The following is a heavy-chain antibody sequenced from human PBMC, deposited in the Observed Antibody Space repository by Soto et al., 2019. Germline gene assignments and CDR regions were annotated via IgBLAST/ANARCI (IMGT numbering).Heavy chain of an antibody. D-gene: IGHD3-3*01. CDR1: GGSISSSSYY. CDR2: IYYSGST. Sequence: SETLSLTCTVSGGSISSSSYYWGWIRQPPGKGLEWIGSIYYSGSTYYNPSLKSRVTISVDTSKNQFSLKLSSVTAADTAVYYCARQISRITIFGVALYYYYGMDVWGQRTTVTVSS. J-gene: IGHJ6*02. V-gene: IGHV4-39*01. CDR3: ARQISRITIFGVALYYYYGMDV.